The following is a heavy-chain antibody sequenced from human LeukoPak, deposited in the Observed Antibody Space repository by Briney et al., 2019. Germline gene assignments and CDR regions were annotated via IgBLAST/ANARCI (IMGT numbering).Heavy chain of an antibody. Sequence: PGGSLRLSCAASGFTFDDYAMHWVRQAPGKGLEWVSLISGDGRSAYYADSVTGRFTISRDSRYNSLYLQMNSLRTEDTALYYCAKAPIVVLITTAGMDVWGQGTTVTVSS. D-gene: IGHD3-22*01. J-gene: IGHJ6*02. CDR1: GFTFDDYA. CDR2: ISGDGRSA. V-gene: IGHV3-43*02. CDR3: AKAPIVVLITTAGMDV.